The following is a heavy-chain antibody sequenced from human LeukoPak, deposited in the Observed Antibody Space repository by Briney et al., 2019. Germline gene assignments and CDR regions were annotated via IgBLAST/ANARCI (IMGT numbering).Heavy chain of an antibody. CDR3: ARQTGSGLFILP. CDR2: IYYSGNT. J-gene: IGHJ4*02. D-gene: IGHD3/OR15-3a*01. CDR1: GISISSSSYY. Sequence: SETLFLTCTVSGISISSSSYYWGWIRQPPGKGLEWIGSIYYSGNTYYNASLKSQVSISIDTSKNQFSLRLTSVTAADTAVYYCARQTGSGLFILPGGQGTLVTVSS. V-gene: IGHV4-39*01.